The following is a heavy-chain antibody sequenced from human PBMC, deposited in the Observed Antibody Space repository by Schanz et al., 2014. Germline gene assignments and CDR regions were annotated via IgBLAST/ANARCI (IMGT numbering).Heavy chain of an antibody. CDR1: GFTFRGHA. CDR2: TSTDGTKT. J-gene: IGHJ3*01. CDR3: TRDRGALINHNDALDL. Sequence: QVQLVESGGCVVQPGTSLRLSCAASGFTFRGHAMHWVRQAPGQGLEKVAVTSTDGTKTYYAASVRGRFTISRDNSKNTVYLQMNSLRSEDTAVYYCTRDRGALINHNDALDLWGQGTMVSVS. D-gene: IGHD3-16*01. V-gene: IGHV3-30*04.